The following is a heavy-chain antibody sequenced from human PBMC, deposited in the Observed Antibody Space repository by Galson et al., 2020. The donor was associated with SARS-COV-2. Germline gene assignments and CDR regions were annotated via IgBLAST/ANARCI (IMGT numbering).Heavy chain of an antibody. V-gene: IGHV4-39*01. CDR2: IYYSGSN. CDR1: GGSISSSSYY. D-gene: IGHD3-10*01. Sequence: SETLSLTCTVSGGSISSSSYYWGWIRQPPGKGLEWIGSIYYSGSNYYNPSLKSRVTISVDTSKNQFSLKLSPVTAADTAVYYCARHRTTTIITVVRGIILYFDCGGQGTLVTVAS. CDR3: ARHRTTTIITVVRGIILYFDC. J-gene: IGHJ4*02.